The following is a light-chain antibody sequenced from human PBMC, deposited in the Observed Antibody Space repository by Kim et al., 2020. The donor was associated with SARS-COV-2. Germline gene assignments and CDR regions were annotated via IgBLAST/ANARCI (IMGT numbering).Light chain of an antibody. CDR1: QSLDSN. CDR3: QHYNNWPYS. J-gene: IGKJ2*03. Sequence: SVAPGDRVTVCCKASQSLDSNLAWYQQRPGQAPRRLIYRASTRATGIPDRFSGSGSRTEFTLTISSLQSEDFAVYFCQHYNNWPYSFGQGTKLEI. V-gene: IGKV3-15*01. CDR2: RAS.